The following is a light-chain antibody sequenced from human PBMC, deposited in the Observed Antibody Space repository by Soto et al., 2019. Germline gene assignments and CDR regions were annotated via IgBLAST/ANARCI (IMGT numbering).Light chain of an antibody. Sequence: QSALTQPASVSGSPGQSITISCTGTSSDVGSYNLVSWYQQHPGKAPKLMIYEGSKRPSGVSNRFSGSKSANTASLTISGLQAEDEADYYCGSYACSMTFVFGGGTKVTVL. V-gene: IGLV2-23*03. CDR1: SSDVGSYNL. J-gene: IGLJ2*01. CDR2: EGS. CDR3: GSYACSMTFV.